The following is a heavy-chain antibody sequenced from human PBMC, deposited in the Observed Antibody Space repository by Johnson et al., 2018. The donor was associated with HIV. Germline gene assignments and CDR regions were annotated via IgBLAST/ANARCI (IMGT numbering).Heavy chain of an antibody. D-gene: IGHD5-24*01. J-gene: IGHJ3*02. CDR1: GFTFSSYW. CDR3: AREVRRWLQFDAFDI. Sequence: MQLVESGGGVVQPGRSLRLSCAASGFTFSSYWMSWVRQAPGKGLEWVANIKQDGSENYYVDSVKGRFTISRDNAKNSLYLQMNSLRAEDTAVYYCAREVRRWLQFDAFDIWGQGTMVTVSS. V-gene: IGHV3-7*01. CDR2: IKQDGSEN.